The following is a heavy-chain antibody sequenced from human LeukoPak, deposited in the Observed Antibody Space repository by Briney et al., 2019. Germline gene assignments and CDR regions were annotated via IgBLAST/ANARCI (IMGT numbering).Heavy chain of an antibody. CDR3: ARDSVPAASPDY. CDR2: IRAYNGNT. D-gene: IGHD2-2*01. Sequence: AAVSVSCKSAGYGFTCYGIGWGRQAPGQGLGLMGWIRAYNGNTNYAQKLQRRVTMTTDTSTSTAYMELRSLRSDDTAVYYCARDSVPAASPDYWGQGTLVTVSS. CDR1: GYGFTCYG. V-gene: IGHV1-18*01. J-gene: IGHJ4*02.